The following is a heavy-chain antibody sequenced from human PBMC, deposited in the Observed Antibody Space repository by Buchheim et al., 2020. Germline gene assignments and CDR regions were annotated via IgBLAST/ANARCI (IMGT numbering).Heavy chain of an antibody. CDR1: GFTFSSYA. J-gene: IGHJ4*02. Sequence: QVQLVESGGGVVQPGRSLRLSCAASGFTFSSYAMHWVRQAPGKGLEWVAVISYDGSNKYYADSVKGRFTISRDNSTNTLYLQMNSLRAKDTAVYYCARWGSSGWYGLPYFDYWGQGTL. CDR3: ARWGSSGWYGLPYFDY. D-gene: IGHD6-19*01. V-gene: IGHV3-30-3*01. CDR2: ISYDGSNK.